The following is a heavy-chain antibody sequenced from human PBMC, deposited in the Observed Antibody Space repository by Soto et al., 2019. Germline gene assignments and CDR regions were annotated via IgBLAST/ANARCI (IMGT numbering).Heavy chain of an antibody. Sequence: QVQLVESGGGVVQPGRSLRLSCAASGFTFSSYAIHWVRQAPGKGLEWVAVISYDGSNKYYADSVKGRFTISRDNSKKTMYLQMNRLRAEDRAVYYCARDKGDLRFLEWSYYFDYWGQGTLVTVSS. CDR1: GFTFSSYA. CDR3: ARDKGDLRFLEWSYYFDY. V-gene: IGHV3-30-3*01. CDR2: ISYDGSNK. J-gene: IGHJ4*02. D-gene: IGHD3-3*01.